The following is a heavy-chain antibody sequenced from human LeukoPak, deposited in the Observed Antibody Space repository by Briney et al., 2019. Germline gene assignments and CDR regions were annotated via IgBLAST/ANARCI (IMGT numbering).Heavy chain of an antibody. CDR2: VSNDGRDK. CDR3: ARAKYNSGLFDY. V-gene: IGHV3-30*07. CDR1: GFTFNAYA. D-gene: IGHD6-19*01. J-gene: IGHJ4*02. Sequence: PGRSLRLSCAASGFTFNAYAMHCVRQAPGKGLEWVAVVSNDGRDKHYADSVKGRFTISRDNSKNTLYLQMNSLRAEDTAVYYCARAKYNSGLFDYWGQGTLVTVSS.